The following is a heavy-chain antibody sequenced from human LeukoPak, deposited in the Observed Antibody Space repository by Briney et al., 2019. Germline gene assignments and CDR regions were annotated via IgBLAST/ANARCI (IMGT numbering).Heavy chain of an antibody. CDR2: IPGSGDIT. J-gene: IGHJ4*02. Sequence: PGGSLRLSCAASGFTFNNYAMSWVRQAPGKGLEWVSVIPGSGDITYYADSVKGRFTISRDNSKNTLYLQMNSLRAEDTAIYYCVRDCLYCSSTDCSKLDYWGQGALVTVSS. CDR1: GFTFNNYA. CDR3: VRDCLYCSSTDCSKLDY. V-gene: IGHV3-23*01. D-gene: IGHD2-2*01.